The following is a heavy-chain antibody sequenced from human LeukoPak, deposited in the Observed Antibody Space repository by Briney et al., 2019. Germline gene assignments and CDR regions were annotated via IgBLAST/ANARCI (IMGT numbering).Heavy chain of an antibody. J-gene: IGHJ4*02. CDR1: VGSIRSYY. D-gene: IGHD1-26*01. CDR2: MYYSRST. Sequence: PSETLSLTCTVSVGSIRSYYWSWIRQPPGRGLEWIGYMYYSRSTNYNPSLKSRVTISVDTSKNQFSLKLSSVTAADTAVYYCARYVGSYLDCWGQGTLVTVSS. CDR3: ARYVGSYLDC. V-gene: IGHV4-59*08.